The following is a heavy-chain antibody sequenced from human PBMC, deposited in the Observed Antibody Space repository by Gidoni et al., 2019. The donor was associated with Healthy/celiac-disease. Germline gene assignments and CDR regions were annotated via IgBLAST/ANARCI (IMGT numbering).Heavy chain of an antibody. V-gene: IGHV1-2*04. CDR1: GYTFTGYY. D-gene: IGHD3-22*01. Sequence: QVQLVQSGAEVKKPGASVKVSCKASGYTFTGYYMHWVRQAPGQGLEWMGWINPNSGGTNYAQKFQGWVTMTRDTSISTAYMELSRLRSDDTAVYYCARGNTMIVELADAFDIWGQGTMVTVSS. CDR2: INPNSGGT. J-gene: IGHJ3*02. CDR3: ARGNTMIVELADAFDI.